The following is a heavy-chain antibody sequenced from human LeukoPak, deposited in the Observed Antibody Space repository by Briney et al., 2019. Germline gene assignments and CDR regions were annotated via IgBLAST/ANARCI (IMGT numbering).Heavy chain of an antibody. CDR1: GGSFSHYY. Sequence: SETLSLTCAIYGGSFSHYYWSWIRQPPGKGLEWVGEVHPSGSTSFNPSLESRVSISKDTSKNQFSLKLTSVTAADTAVYYCSRGSDESKTGDYWGQGTLVTVSS. CDR2: VHPSGST. D-gene: IGHD6-25*01. CDR3: SRGSDESKTGDY. J-gene: IGHJ4*02. V-gene: IGHV4-34*01.